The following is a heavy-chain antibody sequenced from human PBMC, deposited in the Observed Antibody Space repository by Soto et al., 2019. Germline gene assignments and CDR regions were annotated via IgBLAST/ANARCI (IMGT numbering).Heavy chain of an antibody. J-gene: IGHJ4*02. Sequence: QVQLVESGGGVVQPGRSLRLSCAASGFTFSSYGMHWVRQAPGKGLEWVAVIWYDGSNKYYADSVKGRFTISRDNSKNTQYLQMNILRAEDTAVYYCARTRRADCFDYWGQGTLVTVSS. CDR2: IWYDGSNK. CDR3: ARTRRADCFDY. D-gene: IGHD4-17*01. CDR1: GFTFSSYG. V-gene: IGHV3-33*01.